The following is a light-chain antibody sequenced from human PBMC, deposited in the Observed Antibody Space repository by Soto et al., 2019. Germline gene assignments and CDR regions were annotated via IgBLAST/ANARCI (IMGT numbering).Light chain of an antibody. CDR2: AAS. CDR3: QQYNSWTLIS. V-gene: IGKV3-15*01. Sequence: ELMMTQSPATLSVSPGERATLSCRASQSISGKIDWYQQKTGQAPRLLIYAASIRASGIPARFSGTGFGREFTLSISSLESEDSAVYYCQQYNSWTLISFGQGTRLEIK. J-gene: IGKJ5*01. CDR1: QSISGK.